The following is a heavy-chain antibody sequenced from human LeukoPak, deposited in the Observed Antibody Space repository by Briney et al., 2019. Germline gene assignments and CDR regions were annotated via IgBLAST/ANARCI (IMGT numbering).Heavy chain of an antibody. Sequence: GASVKVSCKASGYSFTSNYIHWVRHAPGQGLEWMGMIYPRDGSTSYAQKFQGRVTVTRDTSTSTVHMELSGLRSEDTAVYYCARDQEAFDYWGQGTPVTVSS. CDR3: ARDQEAFDY. J-gene: IGHJ4*02. CDR1: GYSFTSNY. CDR2: IYPRDGST. V-gene: IGHV1-46*01.